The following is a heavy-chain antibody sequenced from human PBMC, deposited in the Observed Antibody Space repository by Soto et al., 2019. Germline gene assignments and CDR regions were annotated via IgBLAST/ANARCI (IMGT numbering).Heavy chain of an antibody. CDR1: GFTISSNS. Sequence: EVQLVETGGGLIQPGGSLRLSCAASGFTISSNSMSWVRQAPGKGLQWVSVVYTGGSANYADSVKGRFTSSRDNSKNTLSLQVNSLRAEDTAVYYCARVWGWHFDLWGRGTLVTVSS. J-gene: IGHJ2*01. CDR2: VYTGGSA. CDR3: ARVWGWHFDL. V-gene: IGHV3-53*02. D-gene: IGHD7-27*01.